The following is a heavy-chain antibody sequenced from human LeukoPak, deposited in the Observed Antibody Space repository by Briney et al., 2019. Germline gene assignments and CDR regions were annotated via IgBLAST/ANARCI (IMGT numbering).Heavy chain of an antibody. D-gene: IGHD6-13*01. CDR3: AKRYSNNWHYVDY. CDR1: GFTFSSYA. J-gene: IGHJ4*02. Sequence: PGGSLRLSCAAPGFTFSSYAISWVRQAPGKGLEWVSSISGSGGSTYYADSVKGRFTISRDNSKNTLYMQMNSLRAEDTAVYYCAKRYSNNWHYVDYWGQGTLVTVSS. CDR2: ISGSGGST. V-gene: IGHV3-23*01.